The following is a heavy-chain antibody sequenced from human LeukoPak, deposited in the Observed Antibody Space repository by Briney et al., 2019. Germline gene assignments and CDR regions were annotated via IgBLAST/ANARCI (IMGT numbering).Heavy chain of an antibody. V-gene: IGHV4-59*01. Sequence: KPSETLSLTCTVSGGSISSYYWSWIRQPPGKGLEWIGYIYYSGSTNYNPSLKSRVTISVDTSKNQFSLKLSSVTAADTAVYYCARSHYDFWSGSKFDYWGQGTLVTVSS. D-gene: IGHD3-3*01. CDR1: GGSISSYY. CDR3: ARSHYDFWSGSKFDY. CDR2: IYYSGST. J-gene: IGHJ4*02.